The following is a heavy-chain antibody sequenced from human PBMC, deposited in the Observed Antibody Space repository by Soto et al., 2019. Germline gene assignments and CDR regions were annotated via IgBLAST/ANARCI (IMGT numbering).Heavy chain of an antibody. CDR3: AVSAGYGGAFDV. J-gene: IGHJ3*01. CDR1: GFTFSIYA. CDR2: ITNNGDTT. Sequence: EKQLVESGGALAQPGGSLRLSCVGSGFTFSIYALTWVRQAPGKGLEWVSLITNNGDTTFFGDSVKGRFSISRDNSNTTMYLQVETLRAEDTAVYYCAVSAGYGGAFDVWGQGTMVAVSS. D-gene: IGHD5-12*01. V-gene: IGHV3-23*04.